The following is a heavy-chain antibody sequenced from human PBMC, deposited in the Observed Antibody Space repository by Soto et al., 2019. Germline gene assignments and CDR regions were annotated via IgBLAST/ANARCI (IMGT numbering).Heavy chain of an antibody. CDR2: IIPVFGSA. J-gene: IGHJ6*02. Sequence: QVQLVQSGAEVKKPGSSVKVSCTASGDTFSSYSITWVRQAPGQGLEWVGGIIPVFGSANYAQKFQGRVTITADESTNTAYMELNSLRSQDTAVYFCARDDGWNYRYYDMEVWGPGTTVTVSS. D-gene: IGHD1-7*01. CDR3: ARDDGWNYRYYDMEV. V-gene: IGHV1-69*01. CDR1: GDTFSSYS.